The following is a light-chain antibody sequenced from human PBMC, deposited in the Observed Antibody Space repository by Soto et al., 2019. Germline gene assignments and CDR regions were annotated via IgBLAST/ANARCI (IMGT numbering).Light chain of an antibody. J-gene: IGKJ1*01. CDR2: TAS. Sequence: AIQMTQSPSSLSASVGDRVTITCRASQDIGDDLGWYQQRPGRAPKLLIYTASRLQSGVPSRFSGIGSGTDFTLTITSLQPEDFATYYCLQDYTLPWTFGQGTKVDIK. CDR3: LQDYTLPWT. V-gene: IGKV1-6*01. CDR1: QDIGDD.